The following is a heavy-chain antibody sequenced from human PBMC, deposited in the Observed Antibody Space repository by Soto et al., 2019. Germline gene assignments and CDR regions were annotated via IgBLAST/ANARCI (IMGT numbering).Heavy chain of an antibody. Sequence: ASVKVSCKASGYTFTGYYMHWVRQAPGQGLEWMGWINPNSGGTNYAQKFQGWVTMTRDTSISTAYMELSRLRSDDTAAYYCAAFMVPGAGGDAFDIWGQGTMVTVS. D-gene: IGHD3-10*01. CDR2: INPNSGGT. CDR1: GYTFTGYY. V-gene: IGHV1-2*04. CDR3: AAFMVPGAGGDAFDI. J-gene: IGHJ3*02.